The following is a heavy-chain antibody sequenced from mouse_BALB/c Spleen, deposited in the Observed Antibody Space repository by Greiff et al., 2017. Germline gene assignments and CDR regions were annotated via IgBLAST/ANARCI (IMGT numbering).Heavy chain of an antibody. CDR1: GFNVKDTY. CDR3: ARSPAFAY. CDR2: IDPANGNT. J-gene: IGHJ3*01. Sequence: DVQLQESGAELVKPGASVKLSCTASGFNVKDTYMHWVKQRPEQGLEWIGRIDPANGNTKYDPNFQGKATITADTSSNTAYLQLSSLTSEDTAVYYCARSPAFAYWGQGTLVTVSA. V-gene: IGHV14-3*02.